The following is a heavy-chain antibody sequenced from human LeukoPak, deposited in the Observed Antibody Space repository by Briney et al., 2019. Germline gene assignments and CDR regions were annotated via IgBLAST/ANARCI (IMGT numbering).Heavy chain of an antibody. D-gene: IGHD3-3*01. J-gene: IGHJ4*02. CDR2: ISDSGSGGST. CDR3: AGELRFLEWLLPIDY. V-gene: IGHV3-23*01. Sequence: PGGSLRLSCAASGFTFSSYAMSWVRQAPGKGLVWVSTISDSGSGGSTYYADSVKGRFTISRDNSKNTLYLQMNSLRAEDTAVYYCAGELRFLEWLLPIDYWGQGTLVTVSS. CDR1: GFTFSSYA.